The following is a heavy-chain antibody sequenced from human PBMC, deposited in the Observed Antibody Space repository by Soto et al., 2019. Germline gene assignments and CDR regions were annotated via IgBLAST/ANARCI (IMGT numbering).Heavy chain of an antibody. J-gene: IGHJ5*02. CDR1: GGSISSGGFY. Sequence: QVQLQESGPGLVKPSQTLSLTYTVSGGSISSGGFYWSWIRQHPGKGLEWIGYIYYSGRTYNNPSLNSRVTISVDKSRKQFSLKLTSVTAADTAVYYCARLNWNDEGNWFDPWGQGTLVTVSS. CDR3: ARLNWNDEGNWFDP. D-gene: IGHD1-20*01. CDR2: IYYSGRT. V-gene: IGHV4-31*03.